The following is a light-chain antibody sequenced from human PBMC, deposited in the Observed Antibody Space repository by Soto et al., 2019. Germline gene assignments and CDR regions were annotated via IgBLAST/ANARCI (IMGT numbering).Light chain of an antibody. CDR2: DVS. V-gene: IGLV2-14*03. Sequence: QSALTQPASVSGSPGQSITISCTGSSSDVGGHDYVSWYQQHPGEAPKLIIYDVSNRPSGVSNRFSGSKSGNTASLTISGLQTEDEADYHCSSYATSTTVIFGGGTKVTVL. CDR3: SSYATSTTVI. CDR1: SSDVGGHDY. J-gene: IGLJ2*01.